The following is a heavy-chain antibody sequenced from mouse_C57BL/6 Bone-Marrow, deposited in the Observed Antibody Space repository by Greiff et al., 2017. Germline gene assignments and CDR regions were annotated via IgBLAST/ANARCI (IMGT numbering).Heavy chain of an antibody. CDR1: GYTFTSYG. CDR3: AIYYGNQRYFDV. J-gene: IGHJ1*03. CDR2: IYPRSGNT. Sequence: QVQLQQSGAELARPGASVKLSCKASGYTFTSYGISWVKQRTGQGLEWIGEIYPRSGNTYYNEKFKGKATLTADKSSSTAYMALRSLTSEDSAVYFCAIYYGNQRYFDVWGTGTTVTVSS. V-gene: IGHV1-81*01. D-gene: IGHD2-1*01.